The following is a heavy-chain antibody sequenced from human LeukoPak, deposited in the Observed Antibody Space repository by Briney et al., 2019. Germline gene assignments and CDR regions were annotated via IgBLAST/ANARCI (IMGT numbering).Heavy chain of an antibody. CDR2: IYHSGST. CDR3: ARGCYDRSGYDGHYYHYGMDV. J-gene: IGHJ6*02. D-gene: IGHD3-22*01. V-gene: IGHV4-30-2*01. CDR1: GGSISSGGYS. Sequence: PSETLSLTCAVSGGSISSGGYSWSWIRQPPGKGLEWIGYIYHSGSTYYNPSLKSRVTISVDRSKNQYSLKLSSVTAADTAVYYCARGCYDRSGYDGHYYHYGMDVWGQGPRSPSP.